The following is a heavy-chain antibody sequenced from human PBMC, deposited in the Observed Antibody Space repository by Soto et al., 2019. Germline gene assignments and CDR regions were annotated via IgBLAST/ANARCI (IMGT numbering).Heavy chain of an antibody. J-gene: IGHJ4*02. CDR2: ISYAGSNV. D-gene: IGHD1-7*01. CDR1: GFAFRSYA. Sequence: QVQLVESGGGVVQPGRSLRLSCEASGFAFRSYAVHWVRQAPGKGLDWVALISYAGSNVYYADSVKGRFTISRDHSQNTLYLQMNSLRAEDTAVYYCASRRGFGTYYFAYWGQGTLVTVSS. CDR3: ASRRGFGTYYFAY. V-gene: IGHV3-30*14.